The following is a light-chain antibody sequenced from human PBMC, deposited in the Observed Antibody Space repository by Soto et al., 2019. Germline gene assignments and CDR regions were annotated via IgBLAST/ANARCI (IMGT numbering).Light chain of an antibody. CDR2: DAS. V-gene: IGKV3-11*01. Sequence: EIVLTQSPATLSLSPGERATLSCMASQSVSSYLAWYQQKPGQAPRLLIYDASNRATGIPARFSGSGSGTEFTPTISSLEPEDFAIFYCQQRSNWPRTFGQGTKVDIK. CDR3: QQRSNWPRT. CDR1: QSVSSY. J-gene: IGKJ1*01.